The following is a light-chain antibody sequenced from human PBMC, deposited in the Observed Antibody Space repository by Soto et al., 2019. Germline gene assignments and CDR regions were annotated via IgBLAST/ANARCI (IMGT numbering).Light chain of an antibody. CDR1: QSVVNYQ. J-gene: IGKJ1*01. Sequence: ESVLTQSPATLSLSPGGSATLSCRTSQSVVNYQLAWYRQKPGQAPRLLIYNTFHRATGIPDRFSGSGSETDCTLTVSSLEPEDFSVYHCQQYGASPPTFGQGTKVDI. V-gene: IGKV3-20*01. CDR2: NTF. CDR3: QQYGASPPT.